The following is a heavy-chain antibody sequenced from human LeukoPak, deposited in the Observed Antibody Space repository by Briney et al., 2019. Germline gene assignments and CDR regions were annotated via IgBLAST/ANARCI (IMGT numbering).Heavy chain of an antibody. Sequence: SETLSLTCAVYGGSFSGYYWSWIRQPPGKGLEWIGEINHSGSTNYNPSLKSRVTISVDTSENQFSLKVSSVTAADSAVYYCARWPRERNRITVTNYYYYMDVWGRGTTVTVSS. CDR1: GGSFSGYY. J-gene: IGHJ6*03. CDR3: ARWPRERNRITVTNYYYYMDV. V-gene: IGHV4-34*01. D-gene: IGHD4-11*01. CDR2: INHSGST.